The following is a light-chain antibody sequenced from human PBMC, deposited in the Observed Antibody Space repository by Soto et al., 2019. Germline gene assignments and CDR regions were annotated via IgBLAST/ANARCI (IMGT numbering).Light chain of an antibody. Sequence: QSVLMQPPSVSGTPGQRVTISCSGRSSNIGTNNVYWYQQFPGTAPKLLIYEDDQRPSGVPDRFSGSKSGTSASLAISGLRSEDEGDYYCAAWDESLNGLFGTGTKVTVL. CDR1: SSNIGTNN. V-gene: IGLV1-47*01. CDR2: EDD. CDR3: AAWDESLNGL. J-gene: IGLJ1*01.